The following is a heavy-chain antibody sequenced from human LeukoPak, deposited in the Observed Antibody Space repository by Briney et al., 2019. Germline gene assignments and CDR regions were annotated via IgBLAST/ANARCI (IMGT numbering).Heavy chain of an antibody. Sequence: GRSLRLSCVASGFTFSSYGMHWVRQAPGKGLEWVAVIWYDGSNKYYADSVKGRFTISRDNSKNTLYLQMNSPRAEDTAVYYCARDGDYYDSTYYFDYWGQGTLVTVSS. CDR1: GFTFSSYG. J-gene: IGHJ4*02. CDR2: IWYDGSNK. V-gene: IGHV3-33*01. D-gene: IGHD3-22*01. CDR3: ARDGDYYDSTYYFDY.